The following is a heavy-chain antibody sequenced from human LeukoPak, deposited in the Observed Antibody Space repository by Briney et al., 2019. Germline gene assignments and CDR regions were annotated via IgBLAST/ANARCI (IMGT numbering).Heavy chain of an antibody. V-gene: IGHV7-4-1*02. D-gene: IGHD3-10*01. Sequence: ASVKVSCKASGGTFTSYAISWVRQAPGQGLEWMGWININTGNPTYAQGFTGRFVFSLDTSVSTAYLQISSLKAEDTAMYYCARVGFPTYYYYMDVWGKGTTVTVSS. CDR1: GGTFTSYA. CDR3: ARVGFPTYYYYMDV. J-gene: IGHJ6*03. CDR2: ININTGNP.